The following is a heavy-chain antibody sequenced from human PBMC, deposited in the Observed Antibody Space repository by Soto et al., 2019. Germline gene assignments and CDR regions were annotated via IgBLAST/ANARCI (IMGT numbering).Heavy chain of an antibody. D-gene: IGHD5-18*01. CDR3: ARAVRGYSYGYFDY. V-gene: IGHV4-59*01. Sequence: PSETLSLTCTVSGGSISSYYWSWIRQTPGKGLEWIGYIYYSGNTNYNPSLRSRATISVDTSKNQFSLKLSSVTAADTAVYYCARAVRGYSYGYFDYWGQGILVTSPQ. CDR2: IYYSGNT. J-gene: IGHJ4*02. CDR1: GGSISSYY.